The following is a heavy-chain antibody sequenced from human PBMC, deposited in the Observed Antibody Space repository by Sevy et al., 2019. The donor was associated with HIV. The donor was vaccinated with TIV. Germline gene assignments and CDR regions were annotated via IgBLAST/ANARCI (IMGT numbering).Heavy chain of an antibody. J-gene: IGHJ4*02. Sequence: GGSLRLSCAASGFTFSNYAMSWVRQAPGKGLGWVSTFSFGCGKINYADSVKGRFTISRENSKNTLYLQMNSLGAEDTALYYCAREGCSKPHDYWGQGTLVTVSS. CDR3: AREGCSKPHDY. CDR2: FSFGCGKI. V-gene: IGHV3-23*01. D-gene: IGHD2-2*01. CDR1: GFTFSNYA.